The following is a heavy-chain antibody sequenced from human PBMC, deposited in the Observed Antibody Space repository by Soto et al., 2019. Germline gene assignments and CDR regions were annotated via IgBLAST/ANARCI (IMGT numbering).Heavy chain of an antibody. CDR1: GYTFTSYG. J-gene: IGHJ4*02. CDR2: ISAYNGNT. Sequence: ASVKVSCKASGYTFTSYGISWVRQAPGQGLEWMGWISAYNGNTNYAQKLQGRVTMTTDTSTSTAYMELRSLRSDDTAVYYCARDVLLWFGELLEYPYYFDYWGQGTLVNVSS. D-gene: IGHD3-10*01. V-gene: IGHV1-18*01. CDR3: ARDVLLWFGELLEYPYYFDY.